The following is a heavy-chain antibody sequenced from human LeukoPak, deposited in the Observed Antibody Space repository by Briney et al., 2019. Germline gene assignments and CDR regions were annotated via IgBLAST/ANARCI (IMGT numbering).Heavy chain of an antibody. Sequence: GESLKISCKGSGYSFTSYWIGWVRQMPGKGLEWMGIIYPGDSDTRYSPSFQGQVTISADKSISTAYLQWSSLKASDTAMYYCARRRHDYGGNRPVDYWGQGTLVTVSS. CDR1: GYSFTSYW. CDR3: ARRRHDYGGNRPVDY. D-gene: IGHD4-23*01. V-gene: IGHV5-51*01. CDR2: IYPGDSDT. J-gene: IGHJ4*02.